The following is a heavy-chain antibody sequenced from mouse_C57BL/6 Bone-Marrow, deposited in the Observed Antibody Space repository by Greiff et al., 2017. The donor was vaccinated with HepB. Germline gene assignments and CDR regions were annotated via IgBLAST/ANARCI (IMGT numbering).Heavy chain of an antibody. D-gene: IGHD2-5*01. J-gene: IGHJ4*01. Sequence: DVMLVESGGGLVKPGGSLKLSCAASGFTFSDYGMHWVRQAPEKGLEWVAYISSGSSTIYYADTVKGRFTISRDNAKNTLFLQMTSLRSEDTAMYYCARTDYSNYVYAMDYWGQGTSVTVSS. CDR1: GFTFSDYG. CDR3: ARTDYSNYVYAMDY. CDR2: ISSGSSTI. V-gene: IGHV5-17*01.